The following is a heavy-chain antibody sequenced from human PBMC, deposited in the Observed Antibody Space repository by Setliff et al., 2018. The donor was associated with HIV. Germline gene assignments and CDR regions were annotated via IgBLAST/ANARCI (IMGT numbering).Heavy chain of an antibody. CDR1: GFPFSDYY. V-gene: IGHV3-72*01. CDR2: TRNKVNSYTT. D-gene: IGHD3-10*01. Sequence: GGSLRLSCAASGFPFSDYYMSWIRQSPGKGLEWVGRTRNKVNSYTTEYAASVKGRFTISRDDSKNSLYLQMNSLKTEDTAVYYCARGRLLWSGSYYYYYMDVWGKGTTVTVSS. CDR3: ARGRLLWSGSYYYYYMDV. J-gene: IGHJ6*03.